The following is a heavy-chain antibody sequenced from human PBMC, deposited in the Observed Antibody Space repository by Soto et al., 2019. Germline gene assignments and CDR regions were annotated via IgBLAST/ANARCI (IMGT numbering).Heavy chain of an antibody. V-gene: IGHV3-30*03. J-gene: IGHJ4*02. CDR2: ISYDGSNK. Sequence: QVQLVESGGGVVQPGRSLRLSCAASGFPFSSYGMHWVREAPGKGLEWVAVISYDGSNKYYADSVKGRFNISRDNSASTLYLQMNSLRPEDTALYYGVGGQDYFDYRGQGTLVTVSP. D-gene: IGHD3-10*01. CDR1: GFPFSSYG. CDR3: VGGQDYFDY.